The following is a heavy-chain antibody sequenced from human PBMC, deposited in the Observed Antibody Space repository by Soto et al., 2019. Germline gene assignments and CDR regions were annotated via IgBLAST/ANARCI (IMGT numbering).Heavy chain of an antibody. J-gene: IGHJ4*02. Sequence: PSETLSLTCTVSGGSISSGGYYWSWIRQHPGKGLEWIGYIYYSGSTYYNPSLKSRVTISVDTSKNQFSLKLSSVTAADTAVYYCARSSNILTGYYCFDYWGQGTLVTVSS. D-gene: IGHD3-9*01. CDR3: ARSSNILTGYYCFDY. V-gene: IGHV4-31*03. CDR2: IYYSGST. CDR1: GGSISSGGYY.